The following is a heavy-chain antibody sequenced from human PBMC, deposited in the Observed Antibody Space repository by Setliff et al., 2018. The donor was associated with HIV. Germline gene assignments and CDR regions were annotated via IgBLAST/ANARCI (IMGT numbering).Heavy chain of an antibody. CDR2: INHRGRT. V-gene: IGHV4-34*01. CDR3: ARGENEQWLVVGLFDY. CDR1: GGSLSGYY. Sequence: ASETLSLTCAVYGGSLSGYYWSWIRQAPGKGLEWIGEINHRGRTRYNPSLKSRVTISVETSKNQFSLRVNSVTAADTAFYYCARGENEQWLVVGLFDYWGQGTLVTVSS. J-gene: IGHJ4*02. D-gene: IGHD6-19*01.